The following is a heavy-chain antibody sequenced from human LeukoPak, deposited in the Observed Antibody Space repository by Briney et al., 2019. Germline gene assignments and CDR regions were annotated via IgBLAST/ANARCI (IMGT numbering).Heavy chain of an antibody. J-gene: IGHJ4*02. CDR2: FNPESGGT. Sequence: ASVKVSCKASGYMFTDYYMHWVGQAPGQGLEWMGWFNPESGGTNYAQKFQGRVTMTTDTTISTAYMKLTRLRSDDTAVYYCASALNSRSSSCWGQGTRVTVSS. D-gene: IGHD6-13*01. CDR3: ASALNSRSSSC. V-gene: IGHV1-2*02. CDR1: GYMFTDYY.